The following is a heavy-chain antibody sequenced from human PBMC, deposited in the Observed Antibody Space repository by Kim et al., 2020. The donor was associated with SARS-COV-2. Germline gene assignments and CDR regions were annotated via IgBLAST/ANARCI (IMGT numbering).Heavy chain of an antibody. D-gene: IGHD3-16*01. CDR2: GNGNT. J-gene: IGHJ4*02. CDR3: LGGFYFDY. Sequence: GNGNTIYSQKFQGRLTFTTDTAARTAYMELSFLRSEDSAVYYCLGGFYFDYWGQGTLVTVSS. V-gene: IGHV1-3*01.